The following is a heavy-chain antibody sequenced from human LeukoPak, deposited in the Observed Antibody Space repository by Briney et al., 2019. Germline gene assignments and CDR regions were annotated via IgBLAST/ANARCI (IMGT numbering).Heavy chain of an antibody. V-gene: IGHV3-33*01. CDR2: IWYDGSNK. D-gene: IGHD3-22*01. CDR1: GFTFSSYG. J-gene: IGHJ4*02. Sequence: GGSLRLSCAASGFTFSSYGMHWVRQAPGKGLEWVAVIWYDGSNKYYADSVKGRFTISRDNSKNTLYLQMSSLRAEDTAVYYCARGRVGYYDSSGYYYFDYWGQGTLVTVSS. CDR3: ARGRVGYYDSSGYYYFDY.